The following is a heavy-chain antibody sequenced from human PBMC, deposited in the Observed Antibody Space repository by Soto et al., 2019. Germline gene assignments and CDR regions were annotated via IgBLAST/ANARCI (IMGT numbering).Heavy chain of an antibody. CDR1: GYTFTSYA. CDR2: INAGNGNT. Sequence: ASVKVSCKASGYTFTSYAMHWVRQAPGQRLEWMGWINAGNGNTKYSQKFQGRVTITRDTSASTAYMELSSLRSEDTAVYYCARLMVRGVIIKYNWFDPWGQGTLVTVSS. D-gene: IGHD3-10*01. V-gene: IGHV1-3*01. CDR3: ARLMVRGVIIKYNWFDP. J-gene: IGHJ5*02.